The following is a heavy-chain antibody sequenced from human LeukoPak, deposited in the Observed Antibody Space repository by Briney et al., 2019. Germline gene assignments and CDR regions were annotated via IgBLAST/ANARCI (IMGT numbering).Heavy chain of an antibody. Sequence: SETLSLTCAVYGVSFSDYYWSWIRQSPGKGLEWIGEINHTGSTKYNPPLKSRVTISVDTSKNQFSLKLSSVTAADTAVYYCARLWSTDCRGGSCPHQPNYWGQGTLVTVSS. CDR2: INHTGST. V-gene: IGHV4-34*01. CDR1: GVSFSDYY. J-gene: IGHJ4*02. CDR3: ARLWSTDCRGGSCPHQPNY. D-gene: IGHD2-15*01.